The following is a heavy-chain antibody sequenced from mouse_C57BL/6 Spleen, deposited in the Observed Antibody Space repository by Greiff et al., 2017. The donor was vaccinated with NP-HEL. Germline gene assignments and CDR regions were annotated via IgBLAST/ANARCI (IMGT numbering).Heavy chain of an antibody. CDR3: ARRIYYGSSCGRYYDV. D-gene: IGHD1-1*01. V-gene: IGHV1-85*01. J-gene: IGHJ1*03. CDR2: IYPRDGST. CDR1: GYTFTSYD. Sequence: VKLVESGPELVKPGASVKLSCKASGYTFTSYDINWVKQRPGQGLEWIGWIYPRDGSTKYNEKFKGKATLTVDTSSSTAYMELHSLTSEDSAVYFCARRIYYGSSCGRYYDVWGTGTTVTVSS.